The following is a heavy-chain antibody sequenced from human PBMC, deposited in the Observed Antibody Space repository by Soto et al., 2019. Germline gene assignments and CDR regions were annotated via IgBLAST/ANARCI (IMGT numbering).Heavy chain of an antibody. J-gene: IGHJ5*02. CDR2: INPGSGGT. Sequence: ASVKVSCKASGYTFTDYYMHWVRQAPGQGLEWMGWINPGSGGTNFAQKFQGRVTMTRDTSISTAYMEVSSLASDDTAVYYCARGVGSSWFDPWGQGTLVTVSS. V-gene: IGHV1-2*02. CDR1: GYTFTDYY. CDR3: ARGVGSSWFDP. D-gene: IGHD6-25*01.